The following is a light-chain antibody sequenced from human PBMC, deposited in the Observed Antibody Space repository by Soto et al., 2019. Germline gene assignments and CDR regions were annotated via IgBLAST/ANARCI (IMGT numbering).Light chain of an antibody. CDR2: AAS. CDR1: EGISNY. V-gene: IGKV1-9*01. Sequence: DIQLTQSPSSLSASVGDRVTITCRASEGISNYLAWYQQNPGKAPKLLIYAASTLQNGVPSRFSGSGSGTEFTLTISSLQPEDFATYYCQHLNRYPPYTFGQGTKLDIK. CDR3: QHLNRYPPYT. J-gene: IGKJ2*01.